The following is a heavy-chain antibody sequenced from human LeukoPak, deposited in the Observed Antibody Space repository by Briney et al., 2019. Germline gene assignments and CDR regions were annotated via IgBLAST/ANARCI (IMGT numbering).Heavy chain of an antibody. CDR1: GYTFTSYY. V-gene: IGHV1-46*01. CDR2: INPSGGST. D-gene: IGHD2-2*01. J-gene: IGHJ3*02. CDR3: ATVGHQLRDAFDI. Sequence: GASVKVSCKASGYTFTSYYMHWVRQAPGQGLEWMGIINPSGGSTSYAQNFQGRVTMTRDTSTSTVYMEVNSLRSEDTAVYYCATVGHQLRDAFDIWGQGTMVTVSS.